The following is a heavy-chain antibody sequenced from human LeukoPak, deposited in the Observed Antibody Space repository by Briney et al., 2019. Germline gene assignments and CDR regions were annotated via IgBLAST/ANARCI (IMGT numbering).Heavy chain of an antibody. Sequence: ASVKVSYKASGYTFTSYGISWVRQAPGQGLEWMGWISAYNGNTNYAQKLQGRVTMTTDTSTSTAYMELRSLRSDDTAVYYCARAGGYCSSTSCSHYDYWGQGTLVTVSS. CDR1: GYTFTSYG. D-gene: IGHD2-2*01. CDR2: ISAYNGNT. V-gene: IGHV1-18*01. CDR3: ARAGGYCSSTSCSHYDY. J-gene: IGHJ4*02.